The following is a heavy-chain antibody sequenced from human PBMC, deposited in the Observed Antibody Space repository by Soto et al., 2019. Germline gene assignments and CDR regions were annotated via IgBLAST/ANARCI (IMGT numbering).Heavy chain of an antibody. Sequence: QVQLVQSGAEVKKPGSSVKVSCKAPGGTFSSYGITWVRQAPGQGLEWMGGIVPIFGSINLAQKFRGRLTITPDKSTSTVYMELSSLTSEDTAVYYCASRERVDAFDVWGQGTMVTVSS. J-gene: IGHJ3*01. CDR2: IVPIFGSI. CDR3: ASRERVDAFDV. CDR1: GGTFSSYG. D-gene: IGHD1-26*01. V-gene: IGHV1-69*06.